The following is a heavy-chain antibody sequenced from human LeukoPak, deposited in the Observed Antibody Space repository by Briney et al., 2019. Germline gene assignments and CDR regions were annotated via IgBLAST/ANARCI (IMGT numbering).Heavy chain of an antibody. V-gene: IGHV4-39*07. D-gene: IGHD3-22*01. CDR2: IFYSGST. CDR1: GGSISSSSYY. J-gene: IGHJ3*02. Sequence: SETLSLTCTVSGGSISSSSYYWGWIRQPPGKGLEWIGSIFYSGSTYYNPSLKRRVTISVDMSKNQFSLKLSSVTAADTAVYYCARDPDYYDSSGYSPGAFDIWGQGTMVTVSS. CDR3: ARDPDYYDSSGYSPGAFDI.